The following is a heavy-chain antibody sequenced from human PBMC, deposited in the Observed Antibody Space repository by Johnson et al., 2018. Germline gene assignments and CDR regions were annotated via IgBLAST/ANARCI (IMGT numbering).Heavy chain of an antibody. D-gene: IGHD6-19*01. V-gene: IGHV3-9*01. CDR1: GFIFSTYN. CDR2: ISWNSDST. CDR3: AKHTSGWYDY. J-gene: IGHJ4*02. Sequence: EVQLVESGGGLVKPGGSLRLSCVASGFIFSTYNMNWVRQAPGKGLEWVSGISWNSDSTGYADSVKGRFTISRDNAKNSLYLQMNSLRPEDTALYDCAKHTSGWYDYWGQGTLVTVSS.